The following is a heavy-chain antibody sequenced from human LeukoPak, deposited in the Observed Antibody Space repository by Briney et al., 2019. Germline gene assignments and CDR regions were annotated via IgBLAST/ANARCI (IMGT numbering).Heavy chain of an antibody. Sequence: PSQTLSLTCTVSGGSISSGGYYWSWIRQPPGKGLEWIGYIYHSGSTYYNPSLKSRVTISVDRSKNQFSLKLSSVTAADTAVYYCARGPVVVPAAIGARWWFDPWGQGTLVTVSS. CDR3: ARGPVVVPAAIGARWWFDP. V-gene: IGHV4-30-2*01. J-gene: IGHJ5*02. CDR2: IYHSGST. D-gene: IGHD2-2*02. CDR1: GGSISSGGYY.